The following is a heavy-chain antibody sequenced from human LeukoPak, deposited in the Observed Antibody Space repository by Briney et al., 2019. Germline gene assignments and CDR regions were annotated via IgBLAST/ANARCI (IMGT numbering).Heavy chain of an antibody. CDR1: GFTFSRNW. CDR2: INADGSTT. CDR3: VRSEKYYYDSSDHYALDN. J-gene: IGHJ4*02. D-gene: IGHD3-22*01. V-gene: IGHV3-74*01. Sequence: GFLRLSCAASGFTFSRNWMHWVRQTPGKGLVWVSRINADGSTTTYADSVKGRFTISRDNAKNTLYLQMSSLRAEDTAVYFCVRSEKYYYDSSDHYALDNWGQGTLVTVSS.